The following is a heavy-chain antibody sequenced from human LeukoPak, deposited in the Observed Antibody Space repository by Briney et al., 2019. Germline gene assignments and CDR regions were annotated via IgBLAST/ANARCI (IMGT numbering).Heavy chain of an antibody. CDR2: INPKSGGT. J-gene: IGHJ4*02. CDR3: ARIGGRGYSYGTFDY. Sequence: ASVKVSCKASGYTFNDYYIHWVRQAPGQGLEWMGWINPKSGGTNYAQKFQGRVTMTRDTSISTVYVELSRLRSDDRAVYYCARIGGRGYSYGTFDYWGQGTLVTVSS. CDR1: GYTFNDYY. D-gene: IGHD5-18*01. V-gene: IGHV1-2*02.